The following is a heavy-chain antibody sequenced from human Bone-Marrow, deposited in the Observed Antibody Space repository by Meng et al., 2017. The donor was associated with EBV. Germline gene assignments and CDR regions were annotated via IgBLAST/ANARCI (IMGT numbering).Heavy chain of an antibody. CDR2: SSLSSSAR. V-gene: IGHV3-21*04. Sequence: VQLVDSGGGLGKPGRTLRLSCVASGFTFSSYSMNWVRQTPGKELEWVSSSSLSSSARLYAESVKGRFTISRDNAKNSLYLQMNSLRADDTAVYYCALWFREHFDYWGQGTLVTVSS. CDR1: GFTFSSYS. J-gene: IGHJ4*02. CDR3: ALWFREHFDY. D-gene: IGHD3-10*01.